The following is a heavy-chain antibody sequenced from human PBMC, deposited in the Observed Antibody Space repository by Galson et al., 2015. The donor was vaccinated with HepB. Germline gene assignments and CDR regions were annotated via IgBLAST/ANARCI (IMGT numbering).Heavy chain of an antibody. CDR3: ARGPLLGGLDY. Sequence: SETLSLTCAVYGGSFSDFYWSWVRQLPGKGLEWIGEINHSGTTKYNPSLKSRVTISVDTSKNQFSLKLNYVTAADTAVYYCARGPLLGGLDYWGQGTLVTVSS. J-gene: IGHJ4*02. D-gene: IGHD3-3*02. V-gene: IGHV4-34*01. CDR1: GGSFSDFY. CDR2: INHSGTT.